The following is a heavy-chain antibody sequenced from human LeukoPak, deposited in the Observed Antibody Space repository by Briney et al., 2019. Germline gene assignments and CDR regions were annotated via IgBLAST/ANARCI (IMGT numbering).Heavy chain of an antibody. J-gene: IGHJ3*02. CDR2: IDPSDSYT. V-gene: IGHV5-10-1*01. CDR3: ARQPSPLYSSGWYGGNDAFDI. CDR1: GYSFTSYW. Sequence: GESLQISCKGSGYSFTSYWISWVRQMPGKGLEWMGRIDPSDSYTNYSPSFQGHVTISADKSISTAYLQWSSLKASDTAMYYCARQPSPLYSSGWYGGNDAFDIWGQGTMVTVSS. D-gene: IGHD6-19*01.